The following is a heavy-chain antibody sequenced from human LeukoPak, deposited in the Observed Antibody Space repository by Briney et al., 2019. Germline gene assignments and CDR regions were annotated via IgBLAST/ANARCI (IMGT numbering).Heavy chain of an antibody. D-gene: IGHD3/OR15-3a*01. CDR1: GGSFSGYY. CDR3: ARGRGLGPSYYYYGMDV. Sequence: SETLSLTCAVYGGSFSGYYWSWIRQPPGKGLEWIGEINHSGSTNYNPSLKSRVTISVDTSKNQFSPKLSSVTAADTAVYYCARGRGLGPSYYYYGMDVWGQGTTVTVSS. V-gene: IGHV4-34*01. CDR2: INHSGST. J-gene: IGHJ6*02.